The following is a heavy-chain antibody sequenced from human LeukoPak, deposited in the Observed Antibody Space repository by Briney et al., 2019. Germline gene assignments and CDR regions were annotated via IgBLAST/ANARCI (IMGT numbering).Heavy chain of an antibody. D-gene: IGHD3-10*01. J-gene: IGHJ4*02. Sequence: PGGSLRLSCAASGFTFSSYSMNWVRQAPGKGLEWVSSISSSSSYIYYADSVKGRFTISRDNAKNSLYLQMNSLRAEDTAVYYCARDQSYGSGSYYYWGQGTLVTVSS. CDR3: ARDQSYGSGSYYY. CDR2: ISSSSSYI. V-gene: IGHV3-21*01. CDR1: GFTFSSYS.